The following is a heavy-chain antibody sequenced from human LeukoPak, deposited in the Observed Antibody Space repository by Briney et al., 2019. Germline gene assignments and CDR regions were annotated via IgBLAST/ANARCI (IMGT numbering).Heavy chain of an antibody. Sequence: PGGSLRLSCAASGLTFSTYAMSWVRQAPGKGLEWVSAISGSGGSTHYADSVKGRFTISRDNAKKSLYLEMNNLRAEDTAVYYCATDGAGFDTWGQGVLVTVSS. CDR2: ISGSGGST. J-gene: IGHJ5*02. CDR3: ATDGAGFDT. CDR1: GLTFSTYA. V-gene: IGHV3-23*01.